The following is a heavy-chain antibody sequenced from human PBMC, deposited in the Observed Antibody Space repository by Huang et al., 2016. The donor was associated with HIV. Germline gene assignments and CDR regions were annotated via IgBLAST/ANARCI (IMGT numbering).Heavy chain of an antibody. CDR1: GYIFSDYL. D-gene: IGHD5-12*01. Sequence: QVQLVQSGVEVKKPGASVKVPCKASGYIFSDYLITWVRQATGQGLEWMGWSNPDNGNTNDAPKFKARGTMTTDTSTSTAYMELRGLRSGDTALYYCARLWSRDGYNWDYWGQGTLVTVPS. CDR2: SNPDNGNT. J-gene: IGHJ4*02. V-gene: IGHV1-18*01. CDR3: ARLWSRDGYNWDY.